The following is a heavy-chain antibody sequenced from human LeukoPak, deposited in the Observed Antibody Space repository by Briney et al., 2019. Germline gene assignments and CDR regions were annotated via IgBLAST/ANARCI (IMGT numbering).Heavy chain of an antibody. CDR1: GYTFTSYG. CDR2: ISAYNGNT. Sequence: ASVKVSCKASGYTFTSYGISWVRQAPGQGVEWMGWISAYNGNTNYAQKLQGRVTMTTDTSTSTAYMELRSLRSDDTAVYYCARGGPYDFWSGYTNFDYWGQGTLVTVSS. D-gene: IGHD3-3*01. J-gene: IGHJ4*02. CDR3: ARGGPYDFWSGYTNFDY. V-gene: IGHV1-18*01.